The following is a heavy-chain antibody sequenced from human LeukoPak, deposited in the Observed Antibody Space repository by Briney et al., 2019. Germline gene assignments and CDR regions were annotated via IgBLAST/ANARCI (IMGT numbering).Heavy chain of an antibody. CDR2: INAGNGNT. CDR3: ARGLIEVWLADYGDLAY. J-gene: IGHJ4*02. D-gene: IGHD4-17*01. V-gene: IGHV1-3*01. CDR1: GYTFTSYA. Sequence: ASVKVSCKASGYTFTSYAMHWVRQAPGKRLEWMGWINAGNGNTKYSQKFQGRVTITRDTSASTAYMELSSLRSEDTAVYYCARGLIEVWLADYGDLAYWGQGTLVTVSS.